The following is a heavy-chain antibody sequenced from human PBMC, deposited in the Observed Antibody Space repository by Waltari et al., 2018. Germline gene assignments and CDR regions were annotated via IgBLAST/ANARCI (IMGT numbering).Heavy chain of an antibody. CDR2: FNYGGNT. V-gene: IGHV4-39*07. J-gene: IGHJ4*01. Sequence: QVQMQESGPGLVRPSDTLSLTCAVPGGSISNNSYIWGWIRQPPGKGLEWMASFNYGGNTYYNPSLKSRVTISGDTSKNQFSLNLTSVTAADTAVYYCARGLGAIYWGHGTLVTVSS. CDR3: ARGLGAIY. D-gene: IGHD1-26*01. CDR1: GGSISNNSYI.